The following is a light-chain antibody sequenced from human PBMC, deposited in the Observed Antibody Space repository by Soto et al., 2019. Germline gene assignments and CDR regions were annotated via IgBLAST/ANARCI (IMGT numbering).Light chain of an antibody. J-gene: IGKJ1*01. CDR3: QLRSNWPPTWT. CDR2: DAS. CDR1: QSISNY. V-gene: IGKV3-11*01. Sequence: EIVLTQSPATLSLSPGERATLSCRASQSISNYLAWYQHKPGQVPRLLIYDASTRATGIPARFSGSGSGTDFTLPISSLEPEDFAVYFCQLRSNWPPTWTFGQGTKVEVK.